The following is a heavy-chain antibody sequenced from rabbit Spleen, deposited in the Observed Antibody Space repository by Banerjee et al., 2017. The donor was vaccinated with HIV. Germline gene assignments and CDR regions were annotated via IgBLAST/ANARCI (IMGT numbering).Heavy chain of an antibody. CDR3: GRAGEGGYGYLDL. V-gene: IGHV1S40*01. Sequence: QSLEESGGDLVKPGASLTLTCTASGFSFSSSYWISWVRQAPGKGLEWIGTIGTGSGDTWYASWVNGRFTISKTSSTTVTLEMTSLTVADTATFFCGRAGEGGYGYLDLRGPGTLVTVS. J-gene: IGHJ4*01. D-gene: IGHD2-1*01. CDR1: GFSFSSSYW. CDR2: IGTGSGDT.